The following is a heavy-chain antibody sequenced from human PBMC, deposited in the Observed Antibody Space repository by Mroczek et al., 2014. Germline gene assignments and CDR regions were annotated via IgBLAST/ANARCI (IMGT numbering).Heavy chain of an antibody. CDR2: IYYSGST. V-gene: IGHV4-31*03. D-gene: IGHD6-6*01. Sequence: QVQLQQWGPGLVKPSQTLSLTCTVSGGSISSGGYYWSWIRQHPGKGLEWIGYIYYSGSTYYNPSLKSRVTISVDTSKNQFSLKLSSVTAADTAVYYCARDQGQLARRGFDPWGQGTLVTVSS. CDR3: ARDQGQLARRGFDP. CDR1: GGSISSGGYY. J-gene: IGHJ5*02.